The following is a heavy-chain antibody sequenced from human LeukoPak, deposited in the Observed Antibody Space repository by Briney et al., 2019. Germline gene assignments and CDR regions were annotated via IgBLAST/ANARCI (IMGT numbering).Heavy chain of an antibody. CDR1: GFTFNSYT. V-gene: IGHV3-64D*06. D-gene: IGHD1-26*01. CDR2: ISSNGGST. Sequence: GGSLRLSCSASGFTFNSYTMHWVRQAPGKGLEYVSAISSNGGSTYYADSVKGRFTISRDNSKNTLYLQMNSLRAEDTAVYYYVKDLGKRRRSYPRELGFDYWGQGTLVTVSS. J-gene: IGHJ4*02. CDR3: VKDLGKRRRSYPRELGFDY.